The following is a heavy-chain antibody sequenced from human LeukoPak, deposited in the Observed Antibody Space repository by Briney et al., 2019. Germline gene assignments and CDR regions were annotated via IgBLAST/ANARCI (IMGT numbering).Heavy chain of an antibody. CDR2: TYYRSKWYT. Sequence: SQTLSLTCAISGDSVSNNNAAWDWIRQSPSRGLEWLGRTYYRSKWYTDYAVSVSSRITINPDASKNQFSLQLNSVTPEDTAVYYCASSSLRGSDAFDIWGQGTMVTVSS. CDR1: GDSVSNNNAA. J-gene: IGHJ3*02. V-gene: IGHV6-1*01. CDR3: ASSSLRGSDAFDI. D-gene: IGHD3-16*01.